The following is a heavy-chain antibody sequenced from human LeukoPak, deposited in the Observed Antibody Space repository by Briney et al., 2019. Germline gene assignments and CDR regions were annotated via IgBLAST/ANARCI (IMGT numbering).Heavy chain of an antibody. Sequence: ASVKVSCKASGYTFTRYGISWVRQAPGQGLEWMGWISAYNGNTNYAQKLQGRVTMTTDTSTSTAYMELRSLRSDDTAVYYCARERLTYYYGSGSSYWGQGTLVTVSS. V-gene: IGHV1-18*01. CDR1: GYTFTRYG. D-gene: IGHD3-10*01. J-gene: IGHJ4*02. CDR3: ARERLTYYYGSGSSY. CDR2: ISAYNGNT.